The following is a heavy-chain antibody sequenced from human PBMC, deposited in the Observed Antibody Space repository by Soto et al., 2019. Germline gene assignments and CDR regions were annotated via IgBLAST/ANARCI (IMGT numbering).Heavy chain of an antibody. CDR3: ASDPNYYDFWAGSYYCHGMDV. V-gene: IGHV1-46*01. CDR1: GYTFTNYF. Sequence: QVPLVQSGAEVKKPGASVKVACKTSGYTFTNYFVHWVRQAPGQGLEWMGAINPGNRITNYALRFQGRVSMTRDPSINAVYLALSSLRSEDTAVYSCASDPNYYDFWAGSYYCHGMDVWGQGTTVTVSS. CDR2: INPGNRIT. D-gene: IGHD3-3*01. J-gene: IGHJ6*02.